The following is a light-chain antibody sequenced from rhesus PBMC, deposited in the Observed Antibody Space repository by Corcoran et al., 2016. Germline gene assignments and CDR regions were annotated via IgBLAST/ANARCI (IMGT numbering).Light chain of an antibody. CDR2: AGS. J-gene: IGKJ4*01. Sequence: DIQMSQSPSSLSASVGDKVTITFRASQGISHSLAWYQQKPGKAPKLLIYAGSSLESGVPSRVSGSRSGTDCTRTISSLQPEDFATYYCQQGYSTPLTFGGGTKVELK. V-gene: IGKV1-33*02. CDR1: QGISHS. CDR3: QQGYSTPLT.